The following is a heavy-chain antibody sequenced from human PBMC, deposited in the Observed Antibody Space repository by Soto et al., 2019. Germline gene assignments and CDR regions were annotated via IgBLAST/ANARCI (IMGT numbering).Heavy chain of an antibody. J-gene: IGHJ4*02. CDR3: ARDTPHYSGYDYFDY. CDR2: IKQDGSEK. Sequence: HPGGSLRLSCAASGFTFSSYWMSWVRQAPGKGLEWVANIKQDGSEKYYVDSVKGRFTISRDNAKNSLYLQMNSLRAEDTAVYYCARDTPHYSGYDYFDYWGQGTLVTVSS. V-gene: IGHV3-7*01. D-gene: IGHD5-12*01. CDR1: GFTFSSYW.